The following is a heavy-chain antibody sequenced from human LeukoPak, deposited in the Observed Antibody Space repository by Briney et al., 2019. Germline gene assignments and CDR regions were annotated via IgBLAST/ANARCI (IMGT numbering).Heavy chain of an antibody. CDR2: MNPNSGST. V-gene: IGHV1-8*01. CDR1: GYTVTNYD. CDR3: ARDARGAAAPDDPLDI. D-gene: IGHD6-13*01. Sequence: ASVKVSCKASGYTVTNYDFNWMRQATGQGLEWMGWMNPNSGSTGYAQKFQGRVTMTRDTSISTANMELSRLTSEDTAVYYCARDARGAAAPDDPLDIWGQETTVTVSS. J-gene: IGHJ3*02.